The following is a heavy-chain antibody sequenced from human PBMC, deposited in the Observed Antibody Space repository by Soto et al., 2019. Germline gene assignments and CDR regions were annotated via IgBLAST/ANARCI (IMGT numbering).Heavy chain of an antibody. CDR3: ASQSITRTGAADDAFDI. J-gene: IGHJ3*02. CDR2: INHSGST. Sequence: SETLSLTCAVYGGSFSGYYCSWIRQPPWKGLEWIGEINHSGSTNYNPSLKSRVTISVDTSKNQFSLKLSSVTAADTAVYYCASQSITRTGAADDAFDILGQGTMVTFSS. D-gene: IGHD1-20*01. CDR1: GGSFSGYY. V-gene: IGHV4-34*01.